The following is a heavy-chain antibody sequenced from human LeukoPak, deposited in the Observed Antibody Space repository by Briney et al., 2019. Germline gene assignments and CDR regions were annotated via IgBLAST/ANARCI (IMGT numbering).Heavy chain of an antibody. CDR2: LNPGNGGT. D-gene: IGHD3-22*01. J-gene: IGHJ4*02. Sequence: ASVKVSCKASGYTFTVQYIHWLRQAPGQGLEWMGWLNPGNGGTSYAQRFQGRVTMTRDTSTSTAYMELSSLRSDDTAVYYCASGPYYYDSWGQGTLVTVSS. CDR1: GYTFTVQY. V-gene: IGHV1-2*02. CDR3: ASGPYYYDS.